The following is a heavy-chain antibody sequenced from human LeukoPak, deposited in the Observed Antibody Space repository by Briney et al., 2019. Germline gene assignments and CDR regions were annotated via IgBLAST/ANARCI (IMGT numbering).Heavy chain of an antibody. J-gene: IGHJ3*02. Sequence: HTGGSLRLSCAASGFTFSSYGMHWVRQAPGKGLEWVAVILSDGSKEFYTDSVKGRFTISRDNSKNTLYLQMNSLRAEDTAVYYCAKDRLYSGYSSSPDAFDIWGQGTMVTVSS. CDR2: ILSDGSKE. D-gene: IGHD6-13*01. CDR3: AKDRLYSGYSSSPDAFDI. V-gene: IGHV3-33*06. CDR1: GFTFSSYG.